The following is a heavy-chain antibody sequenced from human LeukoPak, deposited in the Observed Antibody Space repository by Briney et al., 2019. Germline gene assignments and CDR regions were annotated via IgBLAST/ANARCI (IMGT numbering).Heavy chain of an antibody. CDR1: GYTFTSYD. CDR3: ARPNPYYYDSSGYSLTTDGMDV. Sequence: SVKVSCKASGYTFTSYDINWVRQAPGQGLEWMGRIIPNLGMALYAQKFKGRVTITADKSPSTAYMELSSLTSEDTAVYYCARPNPYYYDSSGYSLTTDGMDVWGQGTTVTVSS. D-gene: IGHD3-22*01. V-gene: IGHV1-69*04. J-gene: IGHJ6*02. CDR2: IIPNLGMA.